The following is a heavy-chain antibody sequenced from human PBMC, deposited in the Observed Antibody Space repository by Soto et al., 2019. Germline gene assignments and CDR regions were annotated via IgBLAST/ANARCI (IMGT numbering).Heavy chain of an antibody. CDR3: ARHYYGSGGYYKVLYYYGMDV. CDR1: GGTFSSYA. CDR2: IIPIFGTA. Sequence: QVQLVQSGAAVKKPGSSVKVSCKASGGTFSSYAISWVRQAPGQGLEWMGEIIPIFGTANYAQKFQGRVTITADDSTSTAYMELSSRGSEDTAFYYWARHYYGSGGYYKVLYYYGMDVWGQGTTVTVSS. J-gene: IGHJ6*02. D-gene: IGHD3-10*01. V-gene: IGHV1-69*01.